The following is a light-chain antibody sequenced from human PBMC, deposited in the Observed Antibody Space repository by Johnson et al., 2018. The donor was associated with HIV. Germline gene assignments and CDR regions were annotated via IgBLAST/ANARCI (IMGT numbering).Light chain of an antibody. CDR3: GTWDSSLSDYYG. V-gene: IGLV1-51*01. CDR2: DNN. Sequence: QSVLTQPPSVSAAPGQKVTISCSGSSSNIGRNYVSWYQQLPGTAPKLLIYDNNKRPSGIPDRFSGYKSGTSATLGITGLQTGDEADYYCGTWDSSLSDYYGFGAGTKVTVL. J-gene: IGLJ1*01. CDR1: SSNIGRNY.